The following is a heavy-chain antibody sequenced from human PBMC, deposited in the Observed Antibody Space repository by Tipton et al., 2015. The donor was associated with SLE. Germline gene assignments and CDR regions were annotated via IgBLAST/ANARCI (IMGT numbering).Heavy chain of an antibody. Sequence: QSGAKVKKPGASVKVSCKASGYTFTGYYMHWVRQAPEQGLEWMGWINPNSGGTNYAQKFQGRVTMTRDTSISTAYMELSRLRSDDTAVYYCARSDAMDNWFDPWGQGTLVTVSS. CDR2: INPNSGGT. CDR3: ARSDAMDNWFDP. CDR1: GYTFTGYY. V-gene: IGHV1-2*02. J-gene: IGHJ5*02. D-gene: IGHD2-2*01.